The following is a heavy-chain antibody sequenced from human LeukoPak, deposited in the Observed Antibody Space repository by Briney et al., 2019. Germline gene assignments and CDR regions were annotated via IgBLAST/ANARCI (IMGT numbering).Heavy chain of an antibody. D-gene: IGHD2-15*01. CDR3: ARELQGGRFDY. J-gene: IGHJ4*02. Sequence: ASVKVSCKASGYTFTDYFMHWVRQAPGQGLEWMGWINPSNGATKYAQKSQGRVTMSRDTSITTAYMEVTSLKSDDTAVFYCARELQGGRFDYWGQGALVTVSS. CDR2: INPSNGAT. CDR1: GYTFTDYF. V-gene: IGHV1-2*02.